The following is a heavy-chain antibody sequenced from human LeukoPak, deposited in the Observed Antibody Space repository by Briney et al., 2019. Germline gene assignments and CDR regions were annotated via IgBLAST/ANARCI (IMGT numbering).Heavy chain of an antibody. J-gene: IGHJ4*02. V-gene: IGHV3-30*02. D-gene: IGHD6-19*01. CDR2: IRYDGSNK. CDR1: GFTFSNYG. CDR3: ARSKWDTSGWYYFDY. Sequence: GGSLRLSCAASGFTFSNYGMHWVRQAPGKGLEWVAFIRYDGSNKYYADSVKGRFTISRDNSKNTLYLQMNSLRAEDTAVYYCARSKWDTSGWYYFDYWGQGTLVTVSS.